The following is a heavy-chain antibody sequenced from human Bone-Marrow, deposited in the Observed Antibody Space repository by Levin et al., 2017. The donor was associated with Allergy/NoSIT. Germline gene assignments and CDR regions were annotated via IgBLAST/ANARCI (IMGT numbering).Heavy chain of an antibody. J-gene: IGHJ4*02. V-gene: IGHV3-7*01. CDR3: ARDRGGDWGFVVVPAATFDY. CDR2: IKQDGSEK. CDR1: GFTFSSYW. Sequence: GGSLRLSCAASGFTFSSYWMSWVRQAPGKGLEWVANIKQDGSEKYYVDSVKGRFTISRDNAKNSLYLQMNSLRAEDTAVYYCARDRGGDWGFVVVPAATFDYWGQGTLVTVSS. D-gene: IGHD2-2*01.